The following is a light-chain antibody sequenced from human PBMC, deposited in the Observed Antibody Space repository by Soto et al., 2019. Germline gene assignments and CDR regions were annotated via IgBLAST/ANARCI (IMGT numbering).Light chain of an antibody. CDR2: GAS. V-gene: IGKV3-20*01. J-gene: IGKJ4*01. Sequence: EIVLTQSPGTLSLSPGERATPSCRASQSVSSSYLAWYQQKPGQAPRLLIYGASSRATGIPDRFSGSGSGTDFTLTISRVEPEDFAVYYCQQYGSSPGTFGGGTKVEIK. CDR3: QQYGSSPGT. CDR1: QSVSSSY.